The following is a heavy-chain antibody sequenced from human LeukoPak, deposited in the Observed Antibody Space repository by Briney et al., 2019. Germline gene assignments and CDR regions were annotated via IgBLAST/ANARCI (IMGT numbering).Heavy chain of an antibody. CDR1: GGTFSSYA. CDR2: IIPIFGTA. Sequence: SVKVSCKASGGTFSSYAISWVRQAPGQGLEWMGGIIPIFGTANYAQKFQGRVTITTDESTSTAYMELSSLRSEDTAVYYCARSSVTRYHYYYYHYMDVWGKGTTVTVSS. V-gene: IGHV1-69*05. J-gene: IGHJ6*03. D-gene: IGHD4-11*01. CDR3: ARSSVTRYHYYYYHYMDV.